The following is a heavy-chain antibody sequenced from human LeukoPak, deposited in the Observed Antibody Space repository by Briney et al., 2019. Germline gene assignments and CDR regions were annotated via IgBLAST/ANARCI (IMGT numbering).Heavy chain of an antibody. CDR2: IYPGDSDT. D-gene: IGHD6-13*01. Sequence: GESLKISCKGSGYSFTSYWIGWVRQMPGKGLEWMGIIYPGDSDTRSSPSVQGQVTISADQAISTAYLQWSSLKASDTAMYYCARLRYSSSWYVPFDYWGQGTLVTVSS. CDR1: GYSFTSYW. CDR3: ARLRYSSSWYVPFDY. J-gene: IGHJ4*02. V-gene: IGHV5-51*01.